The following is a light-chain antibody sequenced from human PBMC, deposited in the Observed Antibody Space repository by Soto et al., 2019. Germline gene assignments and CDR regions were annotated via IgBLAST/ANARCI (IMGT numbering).Light chain of an antibody. J-gene: IGKJ3*01. CDR3: QEYSQWPLFT. V-gene: IGKV3-15*01. Sequence: EIVVTQSPAILSVSPGERATLSCRASQTVNRNLAWYQQKPGQAPTLLIYGASTRATGIPARFTGSGSGTDFTLTISSLQSEDFAVYYCQEYSQWPLFTFGPGTTVDIK. CDR2: GAS. CDR1: QTVNRN.